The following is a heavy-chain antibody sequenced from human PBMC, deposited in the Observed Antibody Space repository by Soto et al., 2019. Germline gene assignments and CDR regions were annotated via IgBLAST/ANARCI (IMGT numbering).Heavy chain of an antibody. CDR3: ARVSDIVVVPAAIEGLRYYYGMDV. D-gene: IGHD2-2*01. CDR2: TYYRSKWYN. V-gene: IGHV6-1*01. Sequence: SQTLSLTCAISGDSVSSNSAAWNWIRQSPSRGLEWLGRTYYRSKWYNDYAVSVKSRITINPDTSKNQFSLQLNSVTPEDTAVYYCARVSDIVVVPAAIEGLRYYYGMDVWGQGTTVTVSS. J-gene: IGHJ6*02. CDR1: GDSVSSNSAA.